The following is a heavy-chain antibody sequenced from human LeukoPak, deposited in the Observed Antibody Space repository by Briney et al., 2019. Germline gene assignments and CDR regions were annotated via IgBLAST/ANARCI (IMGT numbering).Heavy chain of an antibody. D-gene: IGHD2-15*01. CDR3: ARAAQKVVVVAGNAFDI. CDR1: GFTFSSYA. CDR2: ISYDGSSK. Sequence: PGRSLRLSCAASGFTFSSYAMHWVRQAPGKGLEWVAVISYDGSSKYYADSVKGRFTISRDNSKNTLYLQMNSLRAEDTAVYYCARAAQKVVVVAGNAFDIWGQGTMVTVSS. V-gene: IGHV3-30-3*01. J-gene: IGHJ3*02.